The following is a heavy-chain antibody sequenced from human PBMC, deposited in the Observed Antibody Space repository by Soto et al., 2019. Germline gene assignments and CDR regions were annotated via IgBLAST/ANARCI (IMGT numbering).Heavy chain of an antibody. D-gene: IGHD2-2*01. CDR3: ARGYCSGTSCYAANYYYYMDV. Sequence: ASVKVSCKASGYTFTGYYIHWVRQAPGQGLEWIGWINPKSGGTHYAQNFQGWVTMARDTSISTAYMELSRLKSDDTAVYYCARGYCSGTSCYAANYYYYMDVWGTGTKVTVSS. V-gene: IGHV1-2*04. CDR2: INPKSGGT. CDR1: GYTFTGYY. J-gene: IGHJ6*03.